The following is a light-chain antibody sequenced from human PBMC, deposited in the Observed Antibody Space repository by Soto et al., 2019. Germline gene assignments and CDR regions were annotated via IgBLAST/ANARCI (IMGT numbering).Light chain of an antibody. CDR2: GAS. CDR3: QQFFSAVLT. CDR1: EPINTF. Sequence: DIQLTQSPSSLSASLGDSITITCRASEPINTFLNWYQVQPGKAPRLLVYGASYLQVGVPVRFRGSGSGTLFTLTIDNLQREDVASYFGQQFFSAVLTFGGGT. V-gene: IGKV1-39*01. J-gene: IGKJ4*01.